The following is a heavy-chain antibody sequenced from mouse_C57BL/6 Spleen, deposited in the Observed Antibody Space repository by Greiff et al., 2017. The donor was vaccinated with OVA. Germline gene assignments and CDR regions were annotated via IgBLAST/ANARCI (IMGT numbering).Heavy chain of an antibody. Sequence: LQLQQSGAELVKPGASVTISCKASGYAFSSYWMNWVKQRPGKGLEWIGQIYPGDGDTNYNGKFKGKATLTAAKSSSTAYMQLSSLTSEDSAVYFCARGGLLRDYAMDYWGQGTSVTVSS. J-gene: IGHJ4*01. CDR1: GYAFSSYW. CDR2: IYPGDGDT. V-gene: IGHV1-80*01. CDR3: ARGGLLRDYAMDY. D-gene: IGHD1-1*01.